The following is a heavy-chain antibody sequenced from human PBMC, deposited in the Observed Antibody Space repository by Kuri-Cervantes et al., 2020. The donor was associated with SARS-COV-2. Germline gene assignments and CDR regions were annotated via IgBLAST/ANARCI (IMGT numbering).Heavy chain of an antibody. CDR2: ISGSGGST. V-gene: IGHV3-23*01. Sequence: GESLKISCAASGFTFSSYAMSWVRQAPGEGLEWVSAISGSGGSTYYADSVKGRFTISRDNSKNTLYLQMNSLRAEDTAVYYCAKGDYCSSTSCYSYYYYYGMDVWGQGTTVTVSS. CDR1: GFTFSSYA. D-gene: IGHD2-2*01. CDR3: AKGDYCSSTSCYSYYYYYGMDV. J-gene: IGHJ6*02.